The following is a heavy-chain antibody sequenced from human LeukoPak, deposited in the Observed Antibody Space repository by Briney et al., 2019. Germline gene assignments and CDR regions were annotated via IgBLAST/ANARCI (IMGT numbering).Heavy chain of an antibody. CDR3: ARVGYSYGSEYFQH. J-gene: IGHJ1*01. Sequence: SETLSLTCTVSGGTISSYYWSWIRQPPGKGLEWIGYIYYSGSTNYNPSLKSRVTISVDTSKNQFSLKLSSVTAADTAVYYCARVGYSYGSEYFQHWGQGTLVTVSS. V-gene: IGHV4-59*01. CDR2: IYYSGST. D-gene: IGHD5-18*01. CDR1: GGTISSYY.